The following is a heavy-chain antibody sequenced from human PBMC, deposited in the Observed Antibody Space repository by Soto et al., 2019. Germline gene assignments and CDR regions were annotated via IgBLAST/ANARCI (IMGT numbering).Heavy chain of an antibody. Sequence: LSLTCAVSGYSISSGYYWGWIRQPPGKGLEGIGSIYHSGSTYYNPSLKSRVTISVDTSKNQFSLKLSSVTAADTAVYYCARDSNYDFWSGYYTNNWFDPWGQGTLVTVSS. J-gene: IGHJ5*02. D-gene: IGHD3-3*01. CDR2: IYHSGST. V-gene: IGHV4-38-2*02. CDR3: ARDSNYDFWSGYYTNNWFDP. CDR1: GYSISSGYY.